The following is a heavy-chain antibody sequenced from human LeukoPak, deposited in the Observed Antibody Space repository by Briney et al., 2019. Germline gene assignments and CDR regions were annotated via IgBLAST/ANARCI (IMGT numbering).Heavy chain of an antibody. CDR2: ISSSSSYI. CDR1: GFSFSDHY. D-gene: IGHD5-18*01. Sequence: PGGSLRLSCVASGFSFSDHYLDWVRQAPGKGLEWVSSISSSSSYIYYADSVKGRFTISRDNAKNSLYLQMNSLRAEDTAVYYCARDSSVDTAMADYWGQGTLVTVSS. CDR3: ARDSSVDTAMADY. J-gene: IGHJ4*02. V-gene: IGHV3-21*01.